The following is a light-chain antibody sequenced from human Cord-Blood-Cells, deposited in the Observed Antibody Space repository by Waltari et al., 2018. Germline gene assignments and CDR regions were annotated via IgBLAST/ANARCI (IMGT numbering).Light chain of an antibody. V-gene: IGKV1-5*03. CDR1: QSISSW. CDR3: QQYNSYSPYT. J-gene: IGKJ2*01. Sequence: DIQITQSPSTLSASAGDRVTITCRASQSISSWLAWYQQKPGKVPKLLIYKASSLESGVPSRFSGSGSGTEFTLTISSLQPDDFATYYCQQYNSYSPYTFGQGTKLEIK. CDR2: KAS.